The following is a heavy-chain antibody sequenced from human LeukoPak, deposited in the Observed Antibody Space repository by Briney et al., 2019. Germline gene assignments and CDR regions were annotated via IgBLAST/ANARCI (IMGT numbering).Heavy chain of an antibody. V-gene: IGHV4-34*01. Sequence: PSETLSLTCAVYGGSFSGYYWSWIRQPPGKGLEWIGEINHSGSTNYNPSLKSRVTISVDTSKNQFSLKLSSVTAADTAVYYCARGIGVPAAMRRYPKTFDYWGQGALVTVSS. CDR2: INHSGST. CDR3: ARGIGVPAAMRRYPKTFDY. CDR1: GGSFSGYY. D-gene: IGHD2-2*01. J-gene: IGHJ4*02.